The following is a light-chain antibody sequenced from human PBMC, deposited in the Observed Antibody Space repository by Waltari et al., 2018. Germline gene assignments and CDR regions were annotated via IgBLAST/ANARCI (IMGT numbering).Light chain of an antibody. CDR3: SSYTASRHYV. V-gene: IGLV2-14*03. J-gene: IGLJ1*01. CDR1: SSDVGGYNY. Sequence: QSALTQPASVSGSPGQSITISCTGTSSDVGGYNYVSWYQQYPGKAPKLVIYDVSTRPSGPSDRFSGSKSGNTASLIISGLQAEDEADYYCSSYTASRHYVFGTGTKVTVL. CDR2: DVS.